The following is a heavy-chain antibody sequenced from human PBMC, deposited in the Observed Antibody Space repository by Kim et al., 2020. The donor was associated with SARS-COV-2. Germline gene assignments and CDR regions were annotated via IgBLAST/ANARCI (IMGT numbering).Heavy chain of an antibody. CDR2: IFYSGYT. V-gene: IGHV4-39*01. J-gene: IGHJ4*02. D-gene: IGHD2-21*01. CDR1: GGSISSSDYY. Sequence: SETLSLTCTVSGGSISSSDYYWGWIRQPPGKGLEWIGSIFYSGYTYYNPSLKSRVTISVDTPKSQFSLKLNSVTDADAAVYHCARHRNPGDGKFDYWGQGTPVTVSS. CDR3: ARHRNPGDGKFDY.